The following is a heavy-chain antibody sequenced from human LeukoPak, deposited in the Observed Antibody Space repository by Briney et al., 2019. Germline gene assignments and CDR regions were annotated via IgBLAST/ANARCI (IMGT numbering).Heavy chain of an antibody. Sequence: SQTLSLTCAISGDSVSSNSAAWNWIRQSPSRGLEWLGRTYYRSKGYNDYGVSVTSRLTLNPDTSKNQFSLQLTSVTPEDTAVYYCARGSSGMVRGAFDIWGQGTMVTVSS. CDR3: ARGSSGMVRGAFDI. CDR2: TYYRSKGYN. J-gene: IGHJ3*02. D-gene: IGHD6-19*01. V-gene: IGHV6-1*01. CDR1: GDSVSSNSAA.